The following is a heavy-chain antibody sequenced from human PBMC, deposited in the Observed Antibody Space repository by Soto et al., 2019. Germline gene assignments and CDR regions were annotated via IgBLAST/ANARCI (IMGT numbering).Heavy chain of an antibody. D-gene: IGHD3-10*01. CDR3: ARELEVTGKYYGMDV. Sequence: QVQLVESGGGVVQPGRSLRLSCAASGFTFSSYAMHWVRQAPGKGLEWGAVISYDGSNKYYADSVKGRFTISRDNSKNTLYRQMNSLRAEDTAVYYCARELEVTGKYYGMDVWGQGTTVTVSS. CDR1: GFTFSSYA. V-gene: IGHV3-30-3*01. CDR2: ISYDGSNK. J-gene: IGHJ6*02.